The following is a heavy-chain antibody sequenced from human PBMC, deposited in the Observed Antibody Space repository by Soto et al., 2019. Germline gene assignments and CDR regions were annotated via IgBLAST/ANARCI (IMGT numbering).Heavy chain of an antibody. J-gene: IGHJ6*02. V-gene: IGHV1-3*01. CDR2: INAGNGNT. CDR1: GYTFINYA. CDR3: ARSTRSGGNYHYRMDV. Sequence: ASVKVSCKASGYTFINYAIHWVRQAPGQRLEWMGWINAGNGNTLYSQKFQGRVTITRDTSANTAYMELSSLTSEDTTVYYCARSTRSGGNYHYRMDVWGQGTTVTVSS. D-gene: IGHD3-3*01.